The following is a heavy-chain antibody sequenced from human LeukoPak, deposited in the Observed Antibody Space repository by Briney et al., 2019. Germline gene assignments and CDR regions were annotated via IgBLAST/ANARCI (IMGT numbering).Heavy chain of an antibody. V-gene: IGHV3-30*18. CDR1: GFTFSSYA. CDR3: AKEGSYDYYYYGMDV. J-gene: IGHJ6*02. Sequence: GGSLRLSCAASGFTFSSYAMSWVRQAPGKGLEWVAVISYDGSNKYYADSVKGRFTISRDNSKNTLYLQMNSLRAEDTAVYYCAKEGSYDYYYYGMDVWGQGTTVTVSS. CDR2: ISYDGSNK. D-gene: IGHD1-26*01.